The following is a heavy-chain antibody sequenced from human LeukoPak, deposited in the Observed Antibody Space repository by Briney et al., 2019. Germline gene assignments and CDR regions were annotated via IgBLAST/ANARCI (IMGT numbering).Heavy chain of an antibody. CDR1: GYTFTSYY. D-gene: IGHD4-17*01. J-gene: IGHJ4*02. CDR2: INPSDGST. V-gene: IGHV1-46*01. CDR3: AVMTTDYYYFDY. Sequence: GASVKVSCKASGYTFTSYYMHWVRQAPGQGLEWMGLINPSDGSTIYAQKFQGRVTMTRDMSTSTVYLELSSLRSEDTAVYYCAVMTTDYYYFDYWGQGTLVTVSS.